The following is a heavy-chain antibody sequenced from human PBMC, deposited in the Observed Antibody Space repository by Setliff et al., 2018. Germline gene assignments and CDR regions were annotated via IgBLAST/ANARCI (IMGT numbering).Heavy chain of an antibody. D-gene: IGHD2-2*01. J-gene: IGHJ2*01. CDR1: DFSVSSVYY. Sequence: PSETLSLTCAVSDFSVSSVYYWGWIRQPPGKGLEWIANVYYSGSTYYNPSLESRVTMSVDTSKSQFSLNLYSLTAADTAVYYCARTSTGRYFDLWGRGTLVTVSS. CDR3: ARTSTGRYFDL. V-gene: IGHV4-38-2*01. CDR2: VYYSGST.